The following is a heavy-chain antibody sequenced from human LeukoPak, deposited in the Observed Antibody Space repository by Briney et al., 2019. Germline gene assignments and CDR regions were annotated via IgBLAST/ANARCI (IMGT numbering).Heavy chain of an antibody. CDR3: ARPYCSGGSCYLYYFDY. J-gene: IGHJ4*02. V-gene: IGHV4-59*01. D-gene: IGHD2-15*01. CDR2: MYYSGST. Sequence: SSETLSLTCTVSGDSISTYYWSWIRQPPGKGLEWIGYMYYSGSTNYNPSLKSRVTISLDTPKNQFSLRLNSVTAADTAVYYCARPYCSGGSCYLYYFDYWGQGTLVTVSS. CDR1: GDSISTYY.